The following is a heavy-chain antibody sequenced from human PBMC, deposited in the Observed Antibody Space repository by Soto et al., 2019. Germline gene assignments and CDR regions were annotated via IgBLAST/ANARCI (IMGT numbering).Heavy chain of an antibody. CDR3: AKSRSGYSSSWYGIYYFDY. D-gene: IGHD6-13*01. J-gene: IGHJ4*02. CDR1: GFTFSSYA. Sequence: GESLSLSCAASGFTFSSYAMSWVRQAPGKGLEWVSAISGSGGSTYYADSVKGRFTISRDNSKNTLYLQMNSLRAEDTAVYYCAKSRSGYSSSWYGIYYFDYWGQGTLVTVSS. V-gene: IGHV3-23*01. CDR2: ISGSGGST.